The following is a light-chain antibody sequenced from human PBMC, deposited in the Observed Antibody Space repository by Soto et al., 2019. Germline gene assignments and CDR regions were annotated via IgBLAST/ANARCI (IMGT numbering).Light chain of an antibody. J-gene: IGLJ2*01. Sequence: QSVLTQPPSVSGAPGQRVTISCTGSSSNIGAGYDVHWYQQLPGTAPKLLIYGNYNRPSGVSDRFSGSNSGTSASLAITGLQPDDEADYYCQSYDSRLSGSVVFGGGTKLTVL. CDR1: SSNIGAGYD. CDR3: QSYDSRLSGSVV. CDR2: GNY. V-gene: IGLV1-40*01.